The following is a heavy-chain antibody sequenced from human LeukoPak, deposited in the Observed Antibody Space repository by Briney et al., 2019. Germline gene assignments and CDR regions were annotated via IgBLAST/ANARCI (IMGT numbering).Heavy chain of an antibody. D-gene: IGHD4-17*01. V-gene: IGHV3-30*02. CDR1: GFTFSSYA. Sequence: GGSLRLSCAASGFTFSSYAMHWVRQAPGKGLEWVAFIRYDGSNKYYADSVKGRFTISRDNSKNTLYLQMNSLRAEDTAVYYCAKGNYGANDAFDIWGQGTMVTVSS. CDR2: IRYDGSNK. J-gene: IGHJ3*02. CDR3: AKGNYGANDAFDI.